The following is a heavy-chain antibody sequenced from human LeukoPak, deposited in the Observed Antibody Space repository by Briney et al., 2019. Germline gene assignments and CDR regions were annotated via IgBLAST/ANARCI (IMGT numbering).Heavy chain of an antibody. Sequence: SETLSLTCNISEGSISHDYWVWVRQPPGKGLEWIAYIDYSGYTDYNPSVKSRVTISIDTSKGQFTLHLRSLSAADTAIYYLTTCAPNRYWFAPWGQGIQVTVSS. CDR1: EGSISHDY. CDR2: IDYSGYT. D-gene: IGHD1-1*01. CDR3: TTCAPNRYWFAP. J-gene: IGHJ5*02. V-gene: IGHV4-59*08.